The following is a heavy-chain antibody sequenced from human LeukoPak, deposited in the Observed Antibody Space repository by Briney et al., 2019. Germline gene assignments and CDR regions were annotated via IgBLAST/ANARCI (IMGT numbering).Heavy chain of an antibody. CDR1: GYTFTSYG. J-gene: IGHJ2*01. Sequence: ASVKVSCKASGYTFTSYGISWVRQAPGQGLEWMGWISGYNGNTNYAQKLQGRVTVTTDTSTSTAYMDLRSLRSDDTAVYYCARGGATVTRYWYFDLWGRGTLVTVSS. V-gene: IGHV1-18*01. D-gene: IGHD4-17*01. CDR3: ARGGATVTRYWYFDL. CDR2: ISGYNGNT.